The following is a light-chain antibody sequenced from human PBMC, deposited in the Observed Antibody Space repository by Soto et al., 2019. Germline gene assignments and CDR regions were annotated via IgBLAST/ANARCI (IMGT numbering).Light chain of an antibody. V-gene: IGKV2-28*01. Sequence: DIVMTQSPLSLPVTPGEPASISCRSSQSLLYENGYTYFDWYVQKPGQPPQLLIYLGSNRPSGVPDRFSDSVSGPDFTLKSSRVETEDVGVYYCMQALKPSYTFCPGTKLEIK. CDR2: LGS. J-gene: IGKJ2*01. CDR1: QSLLYENGYTY. CDR3: MQALKPSYT.